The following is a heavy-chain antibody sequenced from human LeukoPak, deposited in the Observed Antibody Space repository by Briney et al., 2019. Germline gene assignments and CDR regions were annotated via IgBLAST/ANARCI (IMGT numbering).Heavy chain of an antibody. CDR2: IYYSGST. D-gene: IGHD7-27*01. V-gene: IGHV4-59*01. CDR3: ATSGDPNAFDI. Sequence: SETLSLTCTVSGGSISSYYWSWIRQPPGKGLEWIGYIYYSGSTNYNPSLKSRVTISVDTSKNQISLKLSSVTAADTAVYYCATSGDPNAFDIWGQGTMVTVSS. CDR1: GGSISSYY. J-gene: IGHJ3*02.